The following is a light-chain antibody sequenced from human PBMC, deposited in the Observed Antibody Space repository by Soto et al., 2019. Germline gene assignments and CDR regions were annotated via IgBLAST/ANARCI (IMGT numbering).Light chain of an antibody. J-gene: IGLJ1*01. Sequence: QSALTQPASVSGSPGQSITISCTGTSSDVGGYNYVSWYQQHPGKAPKLMIYAVTDRPSGVSSRFSGSKSGNTASLTISGVQQDEEDDYYCSRSKSSSTLFGTGTKLTVL. V-gene: IGLV2-14*01. CDR2: AVT. CDR1: SSDVGGYNY. CDR3: SRSKSSSTL.